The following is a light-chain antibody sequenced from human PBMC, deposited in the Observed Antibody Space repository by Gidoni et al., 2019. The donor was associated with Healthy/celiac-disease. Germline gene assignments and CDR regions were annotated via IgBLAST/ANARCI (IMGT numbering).Light chain of an antibody. J-gene: IGLJ2*01. Sequence: QSVLTQPPSVSGPPGPRVTISCTGSSSNIGAGYEVHWYQQLPGTAPNLLIYGNSNRPSGVPDRFAGSKSGTSASRAITGLQAEDEADYYSQSYDSSLSGSVCGGGTKLTVL. V-gene: IGLV1-40*01. CDR3: QSYDSSLSGSV. CDR2: GNS. CDR1: SSNIGAGYE.